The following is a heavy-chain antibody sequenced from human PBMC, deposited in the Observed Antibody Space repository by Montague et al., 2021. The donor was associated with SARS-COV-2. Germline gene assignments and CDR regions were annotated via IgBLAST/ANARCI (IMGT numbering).Heavy chain of an antibody. CDR1: TEAFNGYY. V-gene: IGHV4-34*01. CDR2: VSHPGSA. Sequence: SETLSLTCAVYTEAFNGYYWTWIRQPPGKGLEWIGEVSHPGSARYNPSLKSRVSISLNTYGKQVSLSLTSVTAADTATYYCARGVYNRVIFVVSPRYYFDYWGQGNKVAVSA. D-gene: IGHD3-9*01. CDR3: ARGVYNRVIFVVSPRYYFDY. J-gene: IGHJ4*02.